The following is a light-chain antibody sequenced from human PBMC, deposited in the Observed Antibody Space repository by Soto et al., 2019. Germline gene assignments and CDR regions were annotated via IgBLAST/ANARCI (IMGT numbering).Light chain of an antibody. Sequence: QLTQSPSSLSASVGDRVTITCRASQGIASYLAWYQQKPGQAPNLLIYAASTLQSGVPSRFSGSGSGTDFTLTISSLQPEDFATYYCQQYGRSHWTFGQGTKVEIK. CDR2: AAS. V-gene: IGKV1-9*01. J-gene: IGKJ1*01. CDR3: QQYGRSHWT. CDR1: QGIASY.